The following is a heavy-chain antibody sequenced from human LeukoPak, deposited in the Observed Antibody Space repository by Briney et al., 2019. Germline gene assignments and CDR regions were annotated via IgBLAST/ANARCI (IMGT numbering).Heavy chain of an antibody. J-gene: IGHJ5*02. CDR3: AKGGVWFGNSNP. CDR1: GFTFSDYG. Sequence: PGGSLRLSCAASGFTFSDYGMHWVRQAPDKGLEWVTFISYDGFYKYYADSVKGRLTISRDSSKNMLYLQMNSLRTEDTAVYYCAKGGVWFGNSNPWGQGTLVTVSS. D-gene: IGHD3-10*01. V-gene: IGHV3-30*18. CDR2: ISYDGFYK.